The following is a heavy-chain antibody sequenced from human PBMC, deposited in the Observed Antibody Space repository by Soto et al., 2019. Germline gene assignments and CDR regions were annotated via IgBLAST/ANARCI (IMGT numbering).Heavy chain of an antibody. D-gene: IGHD6-19*01. CDR2: INAGNGNT. CDR3: ARAVAVAADFDY. V-gene: IGHV1-3*05. CDR1: GYTFTGYA. J-gene: IGHJ4*02. Sequence: QVQLVQSGAEEKKPGASVKVSCKASGYTFTGYAMHWVRQAPGQRLEWMGWINAGNGNTKYSQKFQGRVTMTRDTSASTAYMELSSLRSEDTAVYYCARAVAVAADFDYWCQGTLVTVSS.